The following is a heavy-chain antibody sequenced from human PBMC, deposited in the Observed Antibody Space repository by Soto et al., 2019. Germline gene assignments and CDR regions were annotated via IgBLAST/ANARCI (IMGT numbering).Heavy chain of an antibody. CDR2: ISWNSGSI. CDR3: AKDRYSSSSGEFDY. D-gene: IGHD6-6*01. CDR1: GFSFDDYA. J-gene: IGHJ4*02. V-gene: IGHV3-9*01. Sequence: EVQMVESGGGLVQPGRSLRLFCAASGFSFDDYAMHWVRQAPGKGLEWVSGISWNSGSIGYADSVKGRFTISRDNAKNSLYLQMNSLRAEDTALYYCAKDRYSSSSGEFDYWGQGTLVTVSS.